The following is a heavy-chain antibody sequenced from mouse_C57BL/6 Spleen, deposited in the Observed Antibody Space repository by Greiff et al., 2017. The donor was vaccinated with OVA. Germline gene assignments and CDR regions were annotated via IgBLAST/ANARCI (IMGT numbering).Heavy chain of an antibody. CDR2: ISDGGSYT. Sequence: EVKVEESGGGLVKPGGSLKLSCAASGFTFSSYAMSWVRQTPEKRLEWVATISDGGSYTYYPDNVKGRFTISRDNAKNNLYLQMSHLKSEDTAMYYCARDRAYYSNYDAMDYWGQGTSVTVSS. D-gene: IGHD2-5*01. V-gene: IGHV5-4*01. CDR3: ARDRAYYSNYDAMDY. J-gene: IGHJ4*01. CDR1: GFTFSSYA.